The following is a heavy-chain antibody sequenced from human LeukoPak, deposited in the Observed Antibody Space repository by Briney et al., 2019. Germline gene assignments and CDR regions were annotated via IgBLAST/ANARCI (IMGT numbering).Heavy chain of an antibody. CDR2: FDPEDGET. CDR3: ATPTRRFTMVRGTDAFDI. V-gene: IGHV1-24*01. CDR1: GYTLTELS. D-gene: IGHD3-10*01. Sequence: ASVKVSCKVSGYTLTELSMHWVRQAPGKGLEWMGGFDPEDGETIYAQKFQGRVTMTRDTSTSTVYMELSSLRSEDTAVYYCATPTRRFTMVRGTDAFDIWGQGTMVTVSS. J-gene: IGHJ3*02.